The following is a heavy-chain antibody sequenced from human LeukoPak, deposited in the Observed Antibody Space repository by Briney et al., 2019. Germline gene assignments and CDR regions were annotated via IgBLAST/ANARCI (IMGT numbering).Heavy chain of an antibody. D-gene: IGHD5-12*01. J-gene: IGHJ4*02. CDR1: GFTVSSNY. CDR2: IYSGGST. CDR3: ARDQRGYDLSPPGY. Sequence: GGSLRLSCAASGFTVSSNYMSWVRQAPGKGLEWVSVIYSGGSTYYADSVKGRFTISRDSSKNTLYLQMNSLRAEDTAVYYCARDQRGYDLSPPGYWGQGTLVTVSS. V-gene: IGHV3-53*01.